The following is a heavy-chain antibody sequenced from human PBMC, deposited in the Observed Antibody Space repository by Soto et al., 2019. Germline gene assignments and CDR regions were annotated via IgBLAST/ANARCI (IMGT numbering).Heavy chain of an antibody. CDR1: GGSIRDYF. CDR2: IYHSGRT. D-gene: IGHD4-17*01. V-gene: IGHV4-59*01. Sequence: QVQLQESGPGLVKPSETLSLTCTVSGGSIRDYFWTWIRQPPGKGLEWIGYIYHSGRTKYNPSLKSRVSISVDTSKNRFSLQLRSVTAADTAVYYCARVGGDDFGDSGGFDFWGQGTLVTVSS. J-gene: IGHJ4*02. CDR3: ARVGGDDFGDSGGFDF.